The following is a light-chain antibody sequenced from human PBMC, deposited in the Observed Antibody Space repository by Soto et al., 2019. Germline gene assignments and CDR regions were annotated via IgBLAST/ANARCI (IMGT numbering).Light chain of an antibody. CDR1: QSVSSN. Sequence: EIVMTQSPATLSVSPWERATLSCRASQSVSSNLAWYQQKPGQAPRLLIYGASTRATGIPARFSGSGSGTEFTLTISSLQSEDFAVYYCQQYNNLPPTFGQGTRLEIK. CDR3: QQYNNLPPT. V-gene: IGKV3-15*01. J-gene: IGKJ5*01. CDR2: GAS.